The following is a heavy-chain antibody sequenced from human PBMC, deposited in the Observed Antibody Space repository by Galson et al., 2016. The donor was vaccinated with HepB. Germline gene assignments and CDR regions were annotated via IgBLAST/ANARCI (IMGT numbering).Heavy chain of an antibody. CDR2: IIAIFATA. V-gene: IGHV1-69*13. D-gene: IGHD3-10*01. J-gene: IGHJ4*02. CDR1: GGIFRSHA. Sequence: SVKVSCKASGGIFRSHAVSWVRQAPGQGLEWMGGIIAIFATANYAQKFQGRVTITADESTSTVYMELNRLRSEDTAVYYCARDRYYYASGSFDYWGQGTLVTVSS. CDR3: ARDRYYYASGSFDY.